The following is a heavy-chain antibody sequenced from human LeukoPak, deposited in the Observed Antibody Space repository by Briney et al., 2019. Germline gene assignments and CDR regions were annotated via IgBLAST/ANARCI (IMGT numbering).Heavy chain of an antibody. CDR1: GGSISSYY. Sequence: KASETLSLTCTVSGGSISSYYWSWIRQPPGKGLEWIGYIYYSGSTNYNPSLKSRVTISVDTSKNQFSLKLSSVTAADTAVYYCARHKYDILTGYLRYYFDYWGQGTLVTVSS. CDR3: ARHKYDILTGYLRYYFDY. J-gene: IGHJ4*02. D-gene: IGHD3-9*01. CDR2: IYYSGST. V-gene: IGHV4-59*08.